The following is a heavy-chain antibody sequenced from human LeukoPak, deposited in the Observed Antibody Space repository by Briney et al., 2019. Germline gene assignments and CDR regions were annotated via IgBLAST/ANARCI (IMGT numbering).Heavy chain of an antibody. J-gene: IGHJ5*02. V-gene: IGHV1-2*04. CDR2: INPNSGGT. CDR1: GYTFTGYY. Sequence: ASVKVSCKASGYTFTGYYMHWVRQAPGQGLEWMGWINPNSGGTNYAQKFQGWVTMTRDTSISTAYMELSRLRSDDTAVYYCARDVVEYKEGFDPWGQGTLVTVYS. D-gene: IGHD6-6*01. CDR3: ARDVVEYKEGFDP.